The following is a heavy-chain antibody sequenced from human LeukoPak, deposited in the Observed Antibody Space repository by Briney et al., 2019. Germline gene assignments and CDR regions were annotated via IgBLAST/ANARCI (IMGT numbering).Heavy chain of an antibody. V-gene: IGHV5-51*01. CDR3: ARSLGRNRYSGSYRTSHDAFDI. CDR1: GYSFTSYW. CDR2: IYPGDSDT. J-gene: IGHJ3*02. Sequence: PGESLKISCKGSGYSFTSYWIGWVRQMPGKGLEWMGIIYPGDSDTRYSPSFQGQVTISADKSISTAYLQWSSLKASDTAMYYCARSLGRNRYSGSYRTSHDAFDIWGQGTMVTVSS. D-gene: IGHD1-26*01.